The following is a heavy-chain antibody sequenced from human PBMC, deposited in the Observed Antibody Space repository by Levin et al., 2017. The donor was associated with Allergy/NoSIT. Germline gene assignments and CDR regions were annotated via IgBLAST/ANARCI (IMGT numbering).Heavy chain of an antibody. J-gene: IGHJ3*02. D-gene: IGHD2-21*01. Sequence: SETLSLTCTVSGGSISSSSYYWDWIRQPPGKGLEWIGSISYSGSTYYNPSLKSRVTISVDTSKNQFSLKLSSVTAADTAVYYCARLLQVKGDAFDIWGQGTMVTVSS. CDR1: GGSISSSSYY. CDR3: ARLLQVKGDAFDI. V-gene: IGHV4-39*01. CDR2: ISYSGST.